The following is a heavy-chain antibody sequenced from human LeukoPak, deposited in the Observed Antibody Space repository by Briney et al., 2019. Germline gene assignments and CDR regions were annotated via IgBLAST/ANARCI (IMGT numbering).Heavy chain of an antibody. J-gene: IGHJ6*03. CDR3: ARQESSSWYFHYMDV. V-gene: IGHV4-59*08. CDR2: FYYSGST. CDR1: GASMSNYY. Sequence: PSETLSLTCTVSGASMSNYYWSWIRQPPGKGLEWIGHFYYSGSTNYNPSLRSRVTISVDSSKNQFSLKLSSVTAADTAVYYCARQESSSWYFHYMDVWGRGTTVTVPS. D-gene: IGHD6-13*01.